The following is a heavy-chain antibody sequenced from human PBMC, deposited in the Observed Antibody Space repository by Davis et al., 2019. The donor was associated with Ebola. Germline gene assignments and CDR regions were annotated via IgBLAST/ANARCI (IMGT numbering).Heavy chain of an antibody. D-gene: IGHD6-19*01. CDR3: AKYSSD. Sequence: GGSLRLSCAASGFTFDDYAMHWVRQAPGKGLEWVSGISWNSGSIGYADSVKGRFTISRDNAKNSLYLQMNSLRAEDTAVYYCAKYSSDWGQGTLVTVSS. J-gene: IGHJ4*02. V-gene: IGHV3-9*01. CDR2: ISWNSGSI. CDR1: GFTFDDYA.